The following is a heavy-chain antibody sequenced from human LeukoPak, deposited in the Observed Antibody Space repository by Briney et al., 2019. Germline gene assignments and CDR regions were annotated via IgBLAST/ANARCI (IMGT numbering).Heavy chain of an antibody. J-gene: IGHJ4*02. CDR2: TSSNGGST. CDR3: VATHFDY. CDR1: GFTFSSYA. Sequence: GGSLRLSCSASGFTFSSYAMHWVRQAPGKGLEYVSATSSNGGSTYYADSVKGRFTISRDNSKNTLYLQMSSLRAEDTAVYYCVATHFDYWGQGTLVTVSS. V-gene: IGHV3-64D*06.